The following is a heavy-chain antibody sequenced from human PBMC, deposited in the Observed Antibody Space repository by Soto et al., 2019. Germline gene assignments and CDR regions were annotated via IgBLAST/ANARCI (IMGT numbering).Heavy chain of an antibody. V-gene: IGHV4-59*12. CDR1: GGSISSYY. J-gene: IGHJ5*02. D-gene: IGHD3-10*01. Sequence: SETLSLTCTVSGGSISSYYWSWIRQPPGKGLEWIGYIYYSGSTNYNPSLKSRVTISVDTSKNQFSLKLSSVTAAGTAVYYCARDPSGPFSWFDPWGQGTLVTVSS. CDR2: IYYSGST. CDR3: ARDPSGPFSWFDP.